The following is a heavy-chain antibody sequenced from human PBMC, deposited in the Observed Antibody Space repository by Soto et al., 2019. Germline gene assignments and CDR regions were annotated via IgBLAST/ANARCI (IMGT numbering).Heavy chain of an antibody. V-gene: IGHV3-20*04. CDR1: GFGFDEYG. Sequence: EVQLVESGGGVVRPGGSLRLSCAASGFGFDEYGMSWVRQGPGKGLEWVSGINRHGDSTGYADSVKGRVTISRDNAKNSLYLQMNGLKPEDTGVYYCARDHRWGYEYGDYGDSWGQGTLVTVS. D-gene: IGHD2-21*01. J-gene: IGHJ4*02. CDR3: ARDHRWGYEYGDYGDS. CDR2: INRHGDST.